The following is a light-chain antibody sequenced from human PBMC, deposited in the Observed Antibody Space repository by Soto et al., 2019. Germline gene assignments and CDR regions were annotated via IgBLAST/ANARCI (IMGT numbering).Light chain of an antibody. CDR2: HAS. V-gene: IGKV3-20*01. J-gene: IGKJ4*01. CDR1: QSVGNNF. CDR3: QQYASSPRT. Sequence: EIVLTQSPGTLSLSPGERATLSCRASQSVGNNFLAWYQQKPGQAPRLLIYHASSRAAGIPDSFSGSGSGTDFPLTISRLEPEDFAVYYCQQYASSPRTFGGGTRVEIK.